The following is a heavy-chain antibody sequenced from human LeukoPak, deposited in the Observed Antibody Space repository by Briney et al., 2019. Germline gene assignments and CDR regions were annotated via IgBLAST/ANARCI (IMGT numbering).Heavy chain of an antibody. CDR1: GGTFSSYA. CDR3: ARHYGDYVVEGYFDY. CDR2: IIPIFGTA. J-gene: IGHJ4*02. D-gene: IGHD4-17*01. V-gene: IGHV1-69*13. Sequence: SVKVSCKASGGTFSSYAISWVRLAPGQGLEWMGGIIPIFGTANYAQRFQGRVTITADESTSTAYMELSSLRSEDTAVYYCARHYGDYVVEGYFDYWGQGTLVTVSS.